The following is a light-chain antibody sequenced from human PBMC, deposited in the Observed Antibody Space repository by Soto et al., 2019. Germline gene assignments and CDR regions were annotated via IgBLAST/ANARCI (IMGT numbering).Light chain of an antibody. CDR2: GRS. CDR3: QQYGSSHPLT. J-gene: IGKJ5*01. V-gene: IGKV3-20*01. CDR1: QSLSSKHLGCY. Sequence: EIVLTQSPGTLSLSPGERATISCRASQSLSSKHLGCYLAWSQQNPGQTPRLLIYGRSSRATGIPDRFSGSGSGTDFTLTISRLEPEDDAVYYCQQYGSSHPLTFGQGTRLEIK.